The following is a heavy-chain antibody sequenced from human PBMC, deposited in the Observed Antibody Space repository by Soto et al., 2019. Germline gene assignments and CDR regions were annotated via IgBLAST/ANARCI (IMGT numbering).Heavy chain of an antibody. J-gene: IGHJ4*02. CDR1: GYSFTSYW. D-gene: IGHD3-3*01. CDR2: IYPGDSDT. CDR3: ARGKSYYDFWSGYSGFDY. V-gene: IGHV5-51*01. Sequence: GESLKISCKGSGYSFTSYWIGWVRQMPGKGLEWMGIIYPGDSDTRYSPSFQGQVTISADKSISTAYLQWSSLKASDTAMYYCARGKSYYDFWSGYSGFDYWGQGTLVTVSS.